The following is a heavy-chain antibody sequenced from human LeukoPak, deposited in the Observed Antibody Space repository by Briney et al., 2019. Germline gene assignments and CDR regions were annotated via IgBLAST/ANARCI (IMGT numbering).Heavy chain of an antibody. CDR3: ARDSPRGNNVGDY. J-gene: IGHJ4*02. Sequence: ASVKVSCKASGHTFTSYYMHWVRQAPGQGLEWMGIINPSGGSTSYAQKLQGRVTMTTDTSTSTAYMELRSLRSDDTAVYYCARDSPRGNNVGDYWGQGTLVTVSS. D-gene: IGHD3-10*01. CDR2: INPSGGST. V-gene: IGHV1-46*01. CDR1: GHTFTSYY.